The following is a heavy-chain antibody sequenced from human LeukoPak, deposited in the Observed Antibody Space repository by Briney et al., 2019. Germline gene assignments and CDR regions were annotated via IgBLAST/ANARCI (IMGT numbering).Heavy chain of an antibody. D-gene: IGHD2-8*02. V-gene: IGHV3-23*01. J-gene: IGHJ4*02. CDR3: ARAPRGFQWFMDY. Sequence: GGSLRLSCAASGFTFSSYAMSWVRQAPGKGLEWVSAISGSGGSTYYADSVKGRFTISRDNSKNTLYLQMNSLRAEDTAVYYCARAPRGFQWFMDYWGQGTLVTVSS. CDR2: ISGSGGST. CDR1: GFTFSSYA.